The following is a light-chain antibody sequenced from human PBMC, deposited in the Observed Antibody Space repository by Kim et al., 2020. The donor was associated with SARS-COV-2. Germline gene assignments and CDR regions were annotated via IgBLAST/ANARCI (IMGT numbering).Light chain of an antibody. Sequence: GKTVTISCTVSSGSIATNYVQWYQQRPGSAPTIVIFENDQRPSGVPDRFSGSLDTSSNSASLTISGLKTEDESDYFCQSYDDNNVIFGGGTQLTV. V-gene: IGLV6-57*02. CDR2: END. CDR3: QSYDDNNVI. J-gene: IGLJ2*01. CDR1: SGSIATNY.